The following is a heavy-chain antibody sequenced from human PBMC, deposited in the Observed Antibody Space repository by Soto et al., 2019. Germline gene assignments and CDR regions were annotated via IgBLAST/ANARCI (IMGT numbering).Heavy chain of an antibody. V-gene: IGHV4-31*03. D-gene: IGHD5-12*01. Sequence: QVQLQESDAGLVKASQTLSLTCTVSGGSVSSGAYYWTWIRQRPGKGLEWIGYIYYGGSTYYSPSVKGRLCISLGTSKNQFSLRLSSVTAADTAMYYCARARLRAVYAFDIWGQGTMVTVSS. CDR3: ARARLRAVYAFDI. CDR1: GGSVSSGAYY. CDR2: IYYGGST. J-gene: IGHJ3*02.